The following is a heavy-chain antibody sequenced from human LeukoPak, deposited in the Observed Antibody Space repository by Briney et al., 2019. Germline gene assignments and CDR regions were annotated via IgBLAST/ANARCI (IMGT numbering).Heavy chain of an antibody. CDR3: ARDLTYCGGDCY. CDR2: TSYDRSNK. J-gene: IGHJ4*02. CDR1: GFTFSSYA. Sequence: PGGSLRLSCAASGFTFSSYAMHWVRQAPGKGLEWVAVTSYDRSNKYYADSVKGRFTISRDNSKNTLYLQMNSLRAEDTAVYYCARDLTYCGGDCYWGQGTLVTVSS. V-gene: IGHV3-30-3*01. D-gene: IGHD2-21*02.